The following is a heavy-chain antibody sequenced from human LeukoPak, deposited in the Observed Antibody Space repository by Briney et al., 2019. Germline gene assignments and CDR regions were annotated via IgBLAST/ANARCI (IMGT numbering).Heavy chain of an antibody. D-gene: IGHD3-22*01. CDR1: GFTFSSYA. V-gene: IGHV3-23*01. CDR3: AKIRDSSGLDY. CDR2: ISGSGGTT. Sequence: GASLRLSCAASGFTFSSYAMSWVRQAPGKGLEWVSSISGSGGTTYYADSVKGRFTTSRNNSKNTLYLQMSSLRAEDTAEYYCAKIRDSSGLDYSGQGTLVTVSS. J-gene: IGHJ4*02.